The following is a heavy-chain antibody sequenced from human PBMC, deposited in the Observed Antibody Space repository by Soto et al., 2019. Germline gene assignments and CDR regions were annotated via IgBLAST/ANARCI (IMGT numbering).Heavy chain of an antibody. Sequence: PSQTLSLTCVISGDSVSSNSAAWNWIRQSPSRGLEWLGRTYYRSRWYNDYAVSVRSRITVNADTSKNQFSLHLNSVTPEDTAVYYCAETSSLQWCYMDVWDKGTAVTVSS. J-gene: IGHJ6*03. CDR1: GDSVSSNSAA. V-gene: IGHV6-1*01. CDR2: TYYRSRWYN. CDR3: AETSSLQWCYMDV. D-gene: IGHD2-15*01.